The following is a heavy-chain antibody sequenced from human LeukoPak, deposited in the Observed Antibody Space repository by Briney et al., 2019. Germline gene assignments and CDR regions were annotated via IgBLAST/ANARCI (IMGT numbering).Heavy chain of an antibody. J-gene: IGHJ6*02. CDR3: AKDKGCSSTSCYHYYYYGMDA. Sequence: GGSLRLSCAASGFTFDDYTMHWVRQAPGKGLEWVSLISWDGGSTYYADSVKGRFTISRDNSKNSLYLQMNSLRTEDTALYYCAKDKGCSSTSCYHYYYYGMDAWGQGTTVTVSS. V-gene: IGHV3-43*01. CDR1: GFTFDDYT. CDR2: ISWDGGST. D-gene: IGHD2-2*01.